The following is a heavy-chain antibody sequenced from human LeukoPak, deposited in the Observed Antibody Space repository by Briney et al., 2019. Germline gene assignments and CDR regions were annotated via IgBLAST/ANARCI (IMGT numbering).Heavy chain of an antibody. D-gene: IGHD1-26*01. CDR2: ISSDGSST. V-gene: IGHV3-74*01. CDR3: ARAQMGAPTDY. CDR1: GFTFSSYG. Sequence: GGSLRLSCAASGFTFSSYGMHWVRQAPGKGLVWVPRISSDGSSTIYADSVKGRFTISRDIAKNTLYLQMNSLRAEDTAVYYCARAQMGAPTDYWGQGTLVTVSS. J-gene: IGHJ4*02.